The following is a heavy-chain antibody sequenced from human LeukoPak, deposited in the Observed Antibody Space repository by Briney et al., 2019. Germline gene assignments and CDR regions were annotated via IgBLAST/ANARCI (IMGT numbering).Heavy chain of an antibody. CDR3: ARRAVAVAGTRAFDF. D-gene: IGHD6-19*01. Sequence: PSETLSLTCAVYGGSFSGYYWSWIRQPPGKGLEWIGEINHSGSTNYNPSLKSRVTISVDTSKNQFSLKLSSVTAADTAVYYCARRAVAVAGTRAFDFWGQGTMVTVSS. CDR2: INHSGST. J-gene: IGHJ3*01. CDR1: GGSFSGYY. V-gene: IGHV4-34*01.